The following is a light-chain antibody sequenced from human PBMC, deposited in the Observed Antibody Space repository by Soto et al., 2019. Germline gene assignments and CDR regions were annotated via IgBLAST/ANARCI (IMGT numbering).Light chain of an antibody. CDR2: AAS. J-gene: IGKJ3*01. Sequence: DIQMTQSPSSLSASVGDRVTITCRASQSINTYLNWYQQKPGKAPNLLIFAASSLQSGVPSRFSGSGSATDFTLTISSLQPDDFATYYCQLRYIMPFTFGPGTKGDVK. CDR1: QSINTY. V-gene: IGKV1-39*01. CDR3: QLRYIMPFT.